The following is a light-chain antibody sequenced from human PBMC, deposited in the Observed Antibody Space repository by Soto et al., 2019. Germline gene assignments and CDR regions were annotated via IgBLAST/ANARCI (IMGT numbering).Light chain of an antibody. J-gene: IGKJ1*01. Sequence: DIQMTQSPSTLSATVGDKVTITCRANQSINNWLAWYQQKPGKAPKLLIYDASSLESGVPSRFSGSGSGTEFTLTFSSLQPDDFATYYCQQYNSYSTFGQGTKVDIK. CDR3: QQYNSYST. V-gene: IGKV1-5*01. CDR2: DAS. CDR1: QSINNW.